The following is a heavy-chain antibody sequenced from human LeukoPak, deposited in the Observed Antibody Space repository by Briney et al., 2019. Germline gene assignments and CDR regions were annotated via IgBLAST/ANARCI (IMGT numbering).Heavy chain of an antibody. V-gene: IGHV1-69*05. Sequence: SVKVSCKASGGTFSSYAISWVRQAPGQGLEWMGGIIPIFGTANYAQKFQGRVTITTDESTSTAYMELSSLRSEDTAVYYCASVGRRPDTQFNWFDPWGQGTLVTVSS. CDR1: GGTFSSYA. D-gene: IGHD1-14*01. J-gene: IGHJ5*02. CDR3: ASVGRRPDTQFNWFDP. CDR2: IIPIFGTA.